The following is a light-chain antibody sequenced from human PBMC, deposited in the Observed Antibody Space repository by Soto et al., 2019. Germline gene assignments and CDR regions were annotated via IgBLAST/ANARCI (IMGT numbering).Light chain of an antibody. CDR3: QQYYSYPLT. J-gene: IGKJ4*01. CDR1: QGISSY. Sequence: AIRMTQSPSSFSASTGDRVTTTCRASQGISSYLAWYQQKPGKAPKLLIYAASTLQSGVPSRFSGSGSGTDFTLTISCLQSEDCATYYCQQYYSYPLTFGGGTKVEIK. CDR2: AAS. V-gene: IGKV1-8*01.